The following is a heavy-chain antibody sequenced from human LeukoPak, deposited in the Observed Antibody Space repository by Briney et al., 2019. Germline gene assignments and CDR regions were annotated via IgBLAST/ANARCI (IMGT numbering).Heavy chain of an antibody. J-gene: IGHJ3*02. D-gene: IGHD1-14*01. V-gene: IGHV3-21*01. Sequence: GGSLRLSCAASGFTFSSYSMNWVRQAPGKGLEWVSSISSSSYIYYADSVKGRFTISRDNAKNSLYLQMNSLRAEDTAVYYCARDRPEPSSDAFDIWGQGTMVTVSS. CDR1: GFTFSSYS. CDR3: ARDRPEPSSDAFDI. CDR2: ISSSSYI.